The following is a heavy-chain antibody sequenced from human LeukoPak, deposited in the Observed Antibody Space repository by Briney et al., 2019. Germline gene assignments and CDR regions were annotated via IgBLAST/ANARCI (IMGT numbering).Heavy chain of an antibody. Sequence: GGSLRLSCVVSGFRFDDYGMHWVRQAPGKSLEWVSGISWSGTTTGYADSVKGRFTISRDSAKNSLYLQMGSLRVEDTALYYCAKDESTGGFAPGYFYGMGVWGQGTTVTVSS. J-gene: IGHJ6*02. CDR1: GFRFDDYG. D-gene: IGHD3-16*01. V-gene: IGHV3-9*01. CDR2: ISWSGTTT. CDR3: AKDESTGGFAPGYFYGMGV.